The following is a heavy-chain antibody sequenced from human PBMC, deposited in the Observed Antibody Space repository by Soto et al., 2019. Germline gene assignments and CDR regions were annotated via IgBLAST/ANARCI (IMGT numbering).Heavy chain of an antibody. CDR2: VYYTETT. V-gene: IGHV4-39*01. D-gene: IGHD3-10*02. CDR3: ARQRVLSTNMFITSFDP. J-gene: IGHJ5*02. Sequence: XGTLALTCSLSGGSINSSDHFGGWIRQTPGKGLEWIGSVYYTETTYYNPSLKSPVTISVETSRNTFSLKVNSVTAADTGIYYCARQRVLSTNMFITSFDPWGQGTLVTVSS. CDR1: GGSINSSDHF.